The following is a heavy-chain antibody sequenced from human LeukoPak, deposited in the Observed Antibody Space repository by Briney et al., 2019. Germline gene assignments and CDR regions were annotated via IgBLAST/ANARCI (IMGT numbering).Heavy chain of an antibody. Sequence: GWSLRLSCAASGFTFSSYAMRWVRPAPGKGLEWVSGFSGSGGNTYYAEYVKGRFTISRDNSKNTLYLQMNSLKAEDTAVYYCSRGAPAGPFDAFDIWGQGTMVTVSS. V-gene: IGHV3-23*01. CDR2: FSGSGGNT. D-gene: IGHD6-13*01. CDR1: GFTFSSYA. CDR3: SRGAPAGPFDAFDI. J-gene: IGHJ3*02.